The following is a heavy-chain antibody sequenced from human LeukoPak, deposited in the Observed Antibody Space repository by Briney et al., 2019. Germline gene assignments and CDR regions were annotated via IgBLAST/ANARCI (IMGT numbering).Heavy chain of an antibody. Sequence: PSETLSLTCAVYGESSFSNYYWSWIRQTPGGALEWIGEINHSGYTNYNPSLKSRVTLSTDTSKNQFSLRLNSVTAADTAVYYCSRQVVGNDYWGQGTLVTVSS. V-gene: IGHV4-34*01. J-gene: IGHJ4*02. CDR3: SRQVVGNDY. CDR1: GESSFSNYY. CDR2: INHSGYT. D-gene: IGHD3-22*01.